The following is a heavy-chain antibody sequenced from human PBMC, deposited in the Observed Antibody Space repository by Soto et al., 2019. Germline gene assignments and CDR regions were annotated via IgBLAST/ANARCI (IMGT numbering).Heavy chain of an antibody. J-gene: IGHJ4*02. Sequence: EVQLVESGGGLVQPGGSLRLSCAASGFTFSSYSMNWVRQAPGKGLEWVSYISSSSSTIYYADSVKGRFTISRDNAKNSLYLQMTSLRDEDTAVYYCARVKLQRYRYFDYWGQGTLVTVSS. CDR1: GFTFSSYS. CDR3: ARVKLQRYRYFDY. CDR2: ISSSSSTI. D-gene: IGHD1-26*01. V-gene: IGHV3-48*02.